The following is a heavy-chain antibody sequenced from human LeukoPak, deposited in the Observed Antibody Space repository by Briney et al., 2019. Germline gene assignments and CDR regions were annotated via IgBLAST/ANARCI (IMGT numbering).Heavy chain of an antibody. CDR2: MKQDGSEI. J-gene: IGHJ4*02. D-gene: IGHD3-16*02. V-gene: IGHV3-7*01. Sequence: GGSLRLSCAASGFTFSDFYMSWIRQAPGKGLEWVAYMKQDGSEIYYVDSAKGRFTISRDNANNSLYLQMNSLRAEDTALYYCVRGVYQFDSWGQGTLVIVSS. CDR3: VRGVYQFDS. CDR1: GFTFSDFY.